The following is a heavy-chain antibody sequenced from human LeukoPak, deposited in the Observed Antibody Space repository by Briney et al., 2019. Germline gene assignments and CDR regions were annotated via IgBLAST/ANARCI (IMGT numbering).Heavy chain of an antibody. CDR1: GGSLSSGTYY. V-gene: IGHV4-61*02. J-gene: IGHJ4*02. CDR2: IYASGST. Sequence: PSETLSLTCTVSGGSLSSGTYYWSWIRQPAGKGLEWIGRIYASGSTNYNPSLKSRVTISVDTSKNQFSLKLSSVTAADTAVYYCARSGYSNFDYWGQGTLVTVSS. CDR3: ARSGYSNFDY. D-gene: IGHD3-3*01.